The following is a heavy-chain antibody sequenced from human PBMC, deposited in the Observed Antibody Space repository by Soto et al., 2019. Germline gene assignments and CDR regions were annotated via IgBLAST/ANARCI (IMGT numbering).Heavy chain of an antibody. Sequence: SLRLSCTASGFTFGDYAMSWFRQAPGKGLEWVGFIRSKAYGGTTEYAASVKGRFTISRDDSKSIAYLQMNSLKTEDTAVYYCTRGIAAADYNWFDPWGQGTLVTVSS. CDR2: IRSKAYGGTT. D-gene: IGHD6-13*01. J-gene: IGHJ5*02. CDR3: TRGIAAADYNWFDP. V-gene: IGHV3-49*03. CDR1: GFTFGDYA.